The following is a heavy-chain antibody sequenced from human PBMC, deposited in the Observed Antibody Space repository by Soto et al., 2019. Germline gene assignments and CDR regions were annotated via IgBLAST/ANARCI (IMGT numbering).Heavy chain of an antibody. V-gene: IGHV3-48*01. CDR3: ARDPSVRLEPDEHYYYYYYMDV. CDR1: GFTFSSYS. D-gene: IGHD1-1*01. Sequence: HPGGSLRLSCAASGFTFSSYSMNWVRQAPGKGLEWVSYISSSSGTIYYADSVKGRFTISRDNAKNSLYLQMNSLRAEDTAVYYCARDPSVRLEPDEHYYYYYYMDVWGKGTTVTVSS. CDR2: ISSSSGTI. J-gene: IGHJ6*03.